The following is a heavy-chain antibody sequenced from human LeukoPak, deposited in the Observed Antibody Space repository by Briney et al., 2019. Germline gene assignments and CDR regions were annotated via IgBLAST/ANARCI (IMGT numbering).Heavy chain of an antibody. D-gene: IGHD6-13*01. Sequence: PGGSLRLSCAASGFTFDDYGMSWVRQGPGKGLEWVSGINWNGGSTGYVDSVKGRFTISRDNAKNSLYLQMNSLRAEDTALYYCARASAAAPINFDYWGQGTLVTVSS. J-gene: IGHJ4*02. CDR2: INWNGGST. V-gene: IGHV3-20*04. CDR3: ARASAAAPINFDY. CDR1: GFTFDDYG.